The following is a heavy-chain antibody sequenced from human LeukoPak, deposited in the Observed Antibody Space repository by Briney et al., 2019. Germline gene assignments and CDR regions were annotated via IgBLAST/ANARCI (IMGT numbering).Heavy chain of an antibody. CDR1: GFTFSSSA. V-gene: IGHV3-23*01. D-gene: IGHD3-16*02. CDR3: AKSLYGGCDY. CDR2: VNGNGGST. J-gene: IGHJ4*02. Sequence: GGSLRLSCAASGFTFSSSAMSWVRQAPGKGLEWVSGVNGNGGSTSYADSVKGRFTIFRDNSKNTVYLQMNSLRVEDTAVYYCAKSLYGGCDYWGQGTVVTVSS.